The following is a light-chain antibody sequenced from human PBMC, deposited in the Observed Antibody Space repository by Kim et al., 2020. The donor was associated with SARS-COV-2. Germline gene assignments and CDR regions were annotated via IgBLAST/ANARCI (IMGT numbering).Light chain of an antibody. Sequence: QTAQLTCTGNNNNVGNQGAAWLQQHQGHPPKLLSYRNNNRPSGISERFSASRSGDTASLTITGLQPEDETDYYCSAWDSSLNVWVFGGGTKLTVL. CDR2: RNN. J-gene: IGLJ3*02. CDR3: SAWDSSLNVWV. CDR1: NNNVGNQG. V-gene: IGLV10-54*04.